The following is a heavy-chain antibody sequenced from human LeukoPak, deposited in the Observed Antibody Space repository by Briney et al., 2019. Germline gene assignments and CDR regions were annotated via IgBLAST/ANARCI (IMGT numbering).Heavy chain of an antibody. J-gene: IGHJ6*03. CDR3: ARVANCSSTSCYTGSPARPVSERNYYYYYMDV. V-gene: IGHV1-18*01. CDR2: ISADNGNT. D-gene: IGHD2-2*02. CDR1: GYTFTSDG. Sequence: ASVKVSCKASGYTFTSDGISWVRQAPGQGLEWMGWISADNGNTNYAQKLQGRVTMTTDTATSTAYMELRSLRSDDTAVYYCARVANCSSTSCYTGSPARPVSERNYYYYYMDVWGKGTTVTVSS.